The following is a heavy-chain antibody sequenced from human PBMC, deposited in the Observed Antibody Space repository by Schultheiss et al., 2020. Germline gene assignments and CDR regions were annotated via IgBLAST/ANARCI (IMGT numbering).Heavy chain of an antibody. Sequence: SETLSLTCTVSGGSISSGSYYWRWIRQPAGKGLEWIGRIYTSGSTNYNPSLKSRVTISVDTSKNQFSLKLSSVTAADTAVYYCARDISSTVTSYYFDYWGQGTLVTVSS. D-gene: IGHD4-17*01. V-gene: IGHV4-61*02. CDR1: GGSISSGSYY. CDR2: IYTSGST. CDR3: ARDISSTVTSYYFDY. J-gene: IGHJ4*02.